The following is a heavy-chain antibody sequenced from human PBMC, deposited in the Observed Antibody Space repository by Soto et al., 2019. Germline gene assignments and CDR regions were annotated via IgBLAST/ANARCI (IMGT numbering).Heavy chain of an antibody. CDR2: ISSSGSTI. D-gene: IGHD7-27*01. CDR1: GFTFSDYY. V-gene: IGHV3-11*01. J-gene: IGHJ6*02. Sequence: PGGSLRLSCAASGFTFSDYYMSWIRQAPGKGLEWVSYISSSGSTIYYADSVKGRFTISRDNAKNSLYLKMNSLRAEDTAVYYCARDPLQPQGSPGDQSKDYYYGMDVWGQGTTVTVSS. CDR3: ARDPLQPQGSPGDQSKDYYYGMDV.